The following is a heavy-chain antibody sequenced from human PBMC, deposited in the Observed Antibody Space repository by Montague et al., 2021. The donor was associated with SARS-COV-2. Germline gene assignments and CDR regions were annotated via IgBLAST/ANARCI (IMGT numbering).Heavy chain of an antibody. D-gene: IGHD6-13*01. CDR1: GDSVSSNRAA. Sequence: CAISGDSVSSNRAAWNWIRQSPSRGLEWLGRTYYRSKWYNDYALSVKSRITINPDTSKNQFSLQLNSVTPEDTAVYYCARSVGASSSSWPLPPHFDYWGLGTLVTVSS. CDR3: ARSVGASSSSWPLPPHFDY. CDR2: TYYRSKWYN. J-gene: IGHJ4*02. V-gene: IGHV6-1*01.